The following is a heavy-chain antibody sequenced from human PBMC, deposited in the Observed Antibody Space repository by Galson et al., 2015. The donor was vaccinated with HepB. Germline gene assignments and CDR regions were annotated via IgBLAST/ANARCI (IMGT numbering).Heavy chain of an antibody. CDR1: GGTFSSYA. D-gene: IGHD1-26*01. CDR2: IIPIFGTA. Sequence: SVKVSCKASGGTFSSYAISWVRQAPGQGLEWMGGIIPIFGTANYAQKFQGRVTTTADESTSTAYMELSSLRSEDTAVYYCASLTKGSSVFTPADYSSQGSLVALSS. CDR3: ASLTKGSSVFTPADY. V-gene: IGHV1-69*13. J-gene: IGHJ4*02.